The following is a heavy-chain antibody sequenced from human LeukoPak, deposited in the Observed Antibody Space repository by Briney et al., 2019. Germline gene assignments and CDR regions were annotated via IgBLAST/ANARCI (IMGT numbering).Heavy chain of an antibody. Sequence: ETLSLTCTVSGGSLSSGGYYWSWVRQAPGTGLEWVSAISGSGGSTYYADSVKGRFTISRDNSKNTLYLQMNSLRAEDTAVYYCAKDRAPGRDYWGQGTLVTVSS. CDR1: GGSLSSGGYY. V-gene: IGHV3-23*01. CDR2: ISGSGGST. J-gene: IGHJ4*02. CDR3: AKDRAPGRDY.